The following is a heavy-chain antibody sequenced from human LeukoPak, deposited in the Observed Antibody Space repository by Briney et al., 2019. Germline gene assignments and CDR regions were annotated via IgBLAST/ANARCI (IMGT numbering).Heavy chain of an antibody. CDR1: GSTFPSHA. CDR3: ATRGITAARLDY. CDR2: ISTSNGDK. J-gene: IGHJ4*02. V-gene: IGHV1-18*04. D-gene: IGHD2-2*01. Sequence: VASVKVSCKASGSTFPSHAITWLRQAPGQGPEWMGWISTSNGDKNYLQTLPGRITLTIDTSTTTAYMELRSLTSDDTAVYYCATRGITAARLDYWGQGTLVTVSS.